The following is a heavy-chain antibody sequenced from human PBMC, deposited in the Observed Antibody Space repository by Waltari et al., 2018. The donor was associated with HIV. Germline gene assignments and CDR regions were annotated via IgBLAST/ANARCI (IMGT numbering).Heavy chain of an antibody. J-gene: IGHJ2*01. D-gene: IGHD1-26*01. Sequence: QVQLVQSGAEVKKPGASVKVSCKASGYTFTSYGISWVRQAPGQGLEWMGWISAYNGNQNYAQKRQGRVTMTTDTATSTAYMERRSLRSDDTAVYYCARVVRWELPAEYFDLWGRGTLVTVSS. CDR3: ARVVRWELPAEYFDL. CDR1: GYTFTSYG. V-gene: IGHV1-18*01. CDR2: ISAYNGNQ.